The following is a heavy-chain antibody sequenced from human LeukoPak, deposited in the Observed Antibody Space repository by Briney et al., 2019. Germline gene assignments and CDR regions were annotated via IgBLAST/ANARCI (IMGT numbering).Heavy chain of an antibody. J-gene: IGHJ4*02. CDR2: ISAYNGNT. CDR3: ARRSLGPTTVVTPADY. V-gene: IGHV1-18*01. D-gene: IGHD4-23*01. CDR1: GYTFTSYG. Sequence: ASVKVSCKASGYTFTSYGISWVRQAPGQGLEWMGWISAYNGNTNYAQKLQGRVTMTTDTSTSTAYMELRSLRSDDTAVYYCARRSLGPTTVVTPADYWGQGTLVTVSS.